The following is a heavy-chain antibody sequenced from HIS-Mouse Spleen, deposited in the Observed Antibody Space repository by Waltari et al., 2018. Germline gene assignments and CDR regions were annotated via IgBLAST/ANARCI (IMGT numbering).Heavy chain of an antibody. V-gene: IGHV4-34*01. Sequence: QVQLQQWGAGLLKPSETLSLTCAVYGGSFSGYYWSWIRQPPGKGLDWIGEINHSGSTNYHPSLKSRVTISVDTSKNQFSLKLSSVTAADTAVYYCARVRTGDPSYWYFDLWGRGTLVTVSS. J-gene: IGHJ2*01. CDR1: GGSFSGYY. CDR2: INHSGST. CDR3: ARVRTGDPSYWYFDL. D-gene: IGHD7-27*01.